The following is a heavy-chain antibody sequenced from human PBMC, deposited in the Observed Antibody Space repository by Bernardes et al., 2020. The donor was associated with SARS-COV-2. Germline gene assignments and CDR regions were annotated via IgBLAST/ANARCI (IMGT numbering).Heavy chain of an antibody. Sequence: SETLSLTCYVSGGSISRYHWSWIRQPPGKGLEWIGSMYNSGSTRYNPSLKRRVTMSVDTSKNQFTLKLSSVTAADTAVHYCARHGGEEGNDFWGFDNWGQGTLVTVSS. V-gene: IGHV4-59*01. D-gene: IGHD3-3*01. J-gene: IGHJ4*02. CDR1: GGSISRYH. CDR2: MYNSGST. CDR3: ARHGGEEGNDFWGFDN.